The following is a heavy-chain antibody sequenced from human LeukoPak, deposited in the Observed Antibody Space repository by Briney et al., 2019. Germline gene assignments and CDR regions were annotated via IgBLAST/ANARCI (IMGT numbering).Heavy chain of an antibody. Sequence: KTSETLSLTCAVYGGSFSGYYWSWICQPPGKGLEWIGEINHSGSTNYNPSLKSRVTISVDTSKNQFSLKLSSVTAADTAVYYCATRNYSNRPGNADYWGQGTLVTVSS. J-gene: IGHJ4*02. CDR1: GGSFSGYY. D-gene: IGHD4-11*01. CDR3: ATRNYSNRPGNADY. V-gene: IGHV4-34*01. CDR2: INHSGST.